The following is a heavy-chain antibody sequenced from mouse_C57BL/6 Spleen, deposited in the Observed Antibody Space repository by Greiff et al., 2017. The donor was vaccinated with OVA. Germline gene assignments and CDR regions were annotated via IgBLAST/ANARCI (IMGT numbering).Heavy chain of an antibody. CDR2: IWSGGST. CDR3: ANLNPLFAY. V-gene: IGHV2-2*01. D-gene: IGHD6-1*01. CDR1: GFSLTSYG. Sequence: VKLQESGPGLVQPSQTLSITCTVSGFSLTSYGVHWVRQSPGKGLEWLGVIWSGGSTDYNAAFITRLTISKDNSKSQVFFKMNSLQADDTAIYYCANLNPLFAYWGQGTLVTVSA. J-gene: IGHJ3*01.